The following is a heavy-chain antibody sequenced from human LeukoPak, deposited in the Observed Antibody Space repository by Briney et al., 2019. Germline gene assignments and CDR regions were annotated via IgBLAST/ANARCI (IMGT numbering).Heavy chain of an antibody. D-gene: IGHD3-22*01. CDR2: IYYSGST. V-gene: IGHV4-39*07. CDR1: GGSISSSSYY. CDR3: ARYYDSSGYIDY. Sequence: PSETLSLTCTVSGGSISSSSYYWGWIRQPPGKGLEWIGSIYYSGSTYFNPSLKSRVTISVDRSKNQFSLKLSSVTAADTAVYYCARYYDSSGYIDYWGPGTLVTVSS. J-gene: IGHJ4*02.